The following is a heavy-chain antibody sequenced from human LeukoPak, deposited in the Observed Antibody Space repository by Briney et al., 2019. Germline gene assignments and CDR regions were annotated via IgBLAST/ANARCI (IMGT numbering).Heavy chain of an antibody. V-gene: IGHV4-59*01. CDR1: GGSISRYY. D-gene: IGHD5-18*01. CDR3: ARDSALWRPDYYYGMDV. Sequence: SETLSLTCTVSGGSISRYYWSWIRQPPGKGLEWIGYIYYSGSTNYNPSLKSRVTISVDTSKNQFSLKLSSVTAADTAVYYCARDSALWRPDYYYGMDVWGQGTTVTVSS. J-gene: IGHJ6*02. CDR2: IYYSGST.